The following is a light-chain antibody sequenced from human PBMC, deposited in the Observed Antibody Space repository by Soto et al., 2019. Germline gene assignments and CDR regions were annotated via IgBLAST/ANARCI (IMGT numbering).Light chain of an antibody. Sequence: SALTQPASVSGSPGRSITISLPGNSRDIGGYDYVSRYQQYPGKAPKLMIYDVSNRPSGVSDRFSGSKSANTASLTISGLQAEDEADYYCNSYTTSSSLYVFGTGTKVTV. CDR3: NSYTTSSSLYV. CDR2: DVS. V-gene: IGLV2-14*01. J-gene: IGLJ1*01. CDR1: SRDIGGYDY.